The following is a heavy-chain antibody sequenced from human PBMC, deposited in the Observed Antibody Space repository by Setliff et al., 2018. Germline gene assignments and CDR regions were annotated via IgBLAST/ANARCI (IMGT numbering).Heavy chain of an antibody. CDR3: ARDNTMVGATDY. Sequence: SETLSLTCAVSIGSISSYSRTWIRQPPGKGLEWIGRLHTSGSIDYNPSLKSRVTISVDTSKNQFSLRLRSVTAADTAVYFCARDNTMVGATDYWGLGTLVTVSS. CDR1: IGSISSYS. CDR2: LHTSGSI. D-gene: IGHD1-26*01. V-gene: IGHV4-4*08. J-gene: IGHJ4*02.